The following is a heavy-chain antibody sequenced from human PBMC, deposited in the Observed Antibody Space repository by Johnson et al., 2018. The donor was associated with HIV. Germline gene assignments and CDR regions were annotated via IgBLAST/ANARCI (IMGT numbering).Heavy chain of an antibody. Sequence: QVQLVESGGGVVQPGGSLRLSCAASGFTFSSYAMHWVRQAPGKGLEWVAVISYDGSNKYYADSVKGRFTISRDNAKNSLYLQMNSLRAEDTAVYYCARESGGYYDSSAREAFDIWGQGTMVTVSS. CDR3: ARESGGYYDSSAREAFDI. CDR2: ISYDGSNK. CDR1: GFTFSSYA. V-gene: IGHV3-30-3*01. D-gene: IGHD3-22*01. J-gene: IGHJ3*02.